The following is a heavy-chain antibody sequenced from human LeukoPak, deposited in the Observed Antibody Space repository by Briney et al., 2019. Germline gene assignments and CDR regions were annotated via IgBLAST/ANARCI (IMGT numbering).Heavy chain of an antibody. CDR3: TRDRYRFDP. CDR2: LNTDGSST. Sequence: GGSLRLSCAASGFTFSSYWMHWVRQAPGKGLVWVSRLNTDGSSTNYADSVKGRFTISRDNAKNTLYLQMNSLRAEDTAIYYCTRDRYRFDPWGQGTLVTVSS. CDR1: GFTFSSYW. D-gene: IGHD3-9*01. V-gene: IGHV3-74*01. J-gene: IGHJ5*02.